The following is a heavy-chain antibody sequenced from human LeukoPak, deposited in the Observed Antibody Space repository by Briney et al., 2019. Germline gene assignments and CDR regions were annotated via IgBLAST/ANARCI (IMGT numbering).Heavy chain of an antibody. D-gene: IGHD3-10*01. Sequence: SVKVSRKASGGTFGTYAINWVRQAPGQGLEWMGRIIPVLGVPNHAQNFLGRVTITADKSTSTAYMEVRSLRSQDTAVYYCARGGSYNSGSYYTDSWGQGTLVTVSS. J-gene: IGHJ4*02. CDR3: ARGGSYNSGSYYTDS. CDR2: IIPVLGVP. V-gene: IGHV1-69*04. CDR1: GGTFGTYA.